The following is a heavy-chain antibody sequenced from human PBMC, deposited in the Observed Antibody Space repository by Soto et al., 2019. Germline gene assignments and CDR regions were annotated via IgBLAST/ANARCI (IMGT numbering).Heavy chain of an antibody. V-gene: IGHV1-2*04. CDR3: ARQGGSYFYYSYGMDV. CDR1: GYTFTGYY. J-gene: IGHJ6*02. D-gene: IGHD1-26*01. CDR2: INPNSGGT. Sequence: ASVKVSCKASGYTFTGYYMHWVRQAPGQGLEWMGWINPNSGGTNYAQKFQGWVTMTRDTSISTAYMELGRLRSDDTAVYYCARQGGSYFYYSYGMDVCGQRTTVAVCS.